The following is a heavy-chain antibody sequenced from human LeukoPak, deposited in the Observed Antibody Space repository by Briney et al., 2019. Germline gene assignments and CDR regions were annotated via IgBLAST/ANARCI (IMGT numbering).Heavy chain of an antibody. CDR2: INSDGSST. V-gene: IGHV3-74*03. D-gene: IGHD4-11*01. CDR1: GFTFSSYW. CDR3: ASLIVGGTTVRDY. Sequence: GGSLSLSCAASGFTFSSYWMHWVRQAPGKGLVWVSRINSDGSSTKYADSVKGRFTISRDNAKNSLSLQMNSLRAEDTAVYYCASLIVGGTTVRDYWGQGTLVSVSS. J-gene: IGHJ4*02.